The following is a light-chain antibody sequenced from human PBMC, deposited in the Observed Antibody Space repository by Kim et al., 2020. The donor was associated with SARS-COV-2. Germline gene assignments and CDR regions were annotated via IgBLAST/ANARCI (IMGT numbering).Light chain of an antibody. CDR1: SLSSYY. V-gene: IGLV3-19*01. J-gene: IGLJ2*01. CDR2: GKN. Sequence: SSELTQDPAVSVALGQTVRITCQGDSLSSYYASWYQQKPGQAPILVIFGKNNRPSGIPDRFSGSNSGNTASLTITGTQAEDEADYYCNSRDSSGNHVVFGGGTQLTDL. CDR3: NSRDSSGNHVV.